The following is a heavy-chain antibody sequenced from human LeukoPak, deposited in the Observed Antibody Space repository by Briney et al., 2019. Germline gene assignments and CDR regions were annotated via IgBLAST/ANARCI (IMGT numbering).Heavy chain of an antibody. CDR1: GGSFSGYY. Sequence: SETLSLTCAVYGGSFSGYYWSWIRQPPGKGLEWIGEINHSGSTNYNPALKSRVTISVDTYKNQFSLKLSSVTAAETAVYYCARIPHYSSSSSIWGQGTLVTVSS. J-gene: IGHJ4*02. CDR2: INHSGST. D-gene: IGHD6-6*01. V-gene: IGHV4-34*01. CDR3: ARIPHYSSSSSI.